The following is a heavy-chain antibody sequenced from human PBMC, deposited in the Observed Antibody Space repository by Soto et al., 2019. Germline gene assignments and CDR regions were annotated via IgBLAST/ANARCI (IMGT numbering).Heavy chain of an antibody. CDR1: GFIFSRYS. CDR2: ISSDGSTI. CDR3: ARVDEFVIHTYYFDY. V-gene: IGHV3-30-3*01. J-gene: IGHJ4*02. D-gene: IGHD2-21*01. Sequence: GGSLRLSCAASGFIFSRYSIHWVRQAPGRGLEWVAIISSDGSTIYYANSVKGRFTISRDNSRNTLYLHMNNLRGEDTAVYFCARVDEFVIHTYYFDYWGPGGLVTVSS.